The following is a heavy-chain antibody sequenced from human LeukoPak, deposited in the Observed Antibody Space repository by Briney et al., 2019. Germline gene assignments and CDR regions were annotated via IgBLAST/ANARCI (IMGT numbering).Heavy chain of an antibody. CDR3: VRRAHAFDI. J-gene: IGHJ3*02. Sequence: PGGSLRLSCAASGFTFSDYYMSWIRRAPGKGLEWVSYISHTGSTIYYADSVKGRITISRDNAKNSLYLQMNSLRAEDTAVYYCVRRAHAFDIWGQGTMVTVSP. V-gene: IGHV3-11*01. CDR2: ISHTGSTI. CDR1: GFTFSDYY.